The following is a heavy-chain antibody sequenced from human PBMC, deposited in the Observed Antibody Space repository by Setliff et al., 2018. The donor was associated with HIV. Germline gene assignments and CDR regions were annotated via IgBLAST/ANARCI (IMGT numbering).Heavy chain of an antibody. D-gene: IGHD3-10*01. J-gene: IGHJ4*02. V-gene: IGHV4-4*07. Sequence: LSLTCSVSGGSISSYYWSWIRQPAGKGLEWIGRMYSSGSTNYNPSLKSRVTMSVDTSKNQFSLNLSSVTAADTAVYYCARRDWLPLGGLDYWGQGTLVTVSS. CDR1: GGSISSYY. CDR2: MYSSGST. CDR3: ARRDWLPLGGLDY.